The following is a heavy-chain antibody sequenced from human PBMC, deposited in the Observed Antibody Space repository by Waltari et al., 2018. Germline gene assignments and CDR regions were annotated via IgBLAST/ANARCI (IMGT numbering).Heavy chain of an antibody. V-gene: IGHV1-3*01. Sequence: QVQLVQSGAEVKKPGASVKVSCKASGYTFTSYAMHWVRQPPGQRLAWMGWINAGNGNTKYSQKFQGRVTITRDTSASTAYMELSSLRSEDTAVYYCASADPGSNLIVVEPPYYYYGMDVWGQGTTVTVSS. CDR1: GYTFTSYA. D-gene: IGHD3-22*01. CDR3: ASADPGSNLIVVEPPYYYYGMDV. CDR2: INAGNGNT. J-gene: IGHJ6*02.